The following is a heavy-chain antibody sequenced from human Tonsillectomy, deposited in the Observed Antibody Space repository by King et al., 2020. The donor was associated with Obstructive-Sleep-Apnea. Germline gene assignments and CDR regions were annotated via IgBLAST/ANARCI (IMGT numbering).Heavy chain of an antibody. CDR1: GYSISSGYY. D-gene: IGHD6-13*01. CDR3: ARGHSSSWYDNWFDP. CDR2: IYHSGCT. Sequence: VQLQESGPGLVKPSETLSLTCTVSGYSISSGYYWGWIRQPPGKGLEWIGSIYHSGCTYYNPSLKSRVTISVDTSKNQFSLKLSSVTAADTAVYYCARGHSSSWYDNWFDPWGQGTLVTVSS. V-gene: IGHV4-38-2*02. J-gene: IGHJ5*02.